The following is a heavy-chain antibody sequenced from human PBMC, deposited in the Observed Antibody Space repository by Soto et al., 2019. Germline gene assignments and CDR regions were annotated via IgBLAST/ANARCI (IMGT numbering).Heavy chain of an antibody. J-gene: IGHJ5*01. CDR1: RYSFVNYW. V-gene: IGHV5-51*01. CDR2: VYPGDSDT. CDR3: ARQSLSSSAFDF. D-gene: IGHD6-25*01. Sequence: PGESLKISCQVSRYSFVNYWIGWVRQMPGKGLEWMGNVYPGDSDTDYSPSFQGQVTISADRSISTTYLQWSSLQASDTAIYYCARQSLSSSAFDFWGQGTLVTVSS.